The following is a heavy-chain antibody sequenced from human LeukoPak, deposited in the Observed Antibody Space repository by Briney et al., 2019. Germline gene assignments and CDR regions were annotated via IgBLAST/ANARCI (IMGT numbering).Heavy chain of an antibody. D-gene: IGHD3-9*01. CDR3: ARSPDILTGEKFDY. Sequence: ASVKVSCKASGYTFTGYYAHWVRQAPGQGLAWMGWMNPKSGGTNYAQKFEARVTMNRDTSISTAYMELSRLRFDDTAVYYCARSPDILTGEKFDYWGQGTLVTVSS. J-gene: IGHJ4*02. CDR2: MNPKSGGT. V-gene: IGHV1-2*02. CDR1: GYTFTGYY.